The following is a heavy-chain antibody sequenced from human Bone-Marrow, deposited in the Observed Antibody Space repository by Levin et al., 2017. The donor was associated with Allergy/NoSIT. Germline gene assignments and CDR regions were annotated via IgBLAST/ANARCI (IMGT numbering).Heavy chain of an antibody. V-gene: IGHV4-34*01. J-gene: IGHJ4*02. CDR2: INHSGST. CDR1: GGSFSGYY. CDR3: ARARKFQSGYGIRFGYFDY. Sequence: PSETLSLTCAVYGGSFSGYYWSWIRQPPGKGLEWIGEINHSGSTNYNPSLKSRVTISVDTSKNQFSLKLSSVTAADTAVYYCARARKFQSGYGIRFGYFDYWGQGTLVTVSS. D-gene: IGHD3-3*01.